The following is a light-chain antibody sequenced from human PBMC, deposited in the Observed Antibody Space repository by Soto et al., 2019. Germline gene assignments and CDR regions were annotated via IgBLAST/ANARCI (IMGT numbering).Light chain of an antibody. CDR3: SSYTSSSTLYV. Sequence: QSVLPQPASVSGSPGQSITISCTGTSSDVGGYNYVSWYQHHPGKAPKLMISDVSDRPSGVSNRFSGSKSDNTASLTISGLQAEDEADYYCSSYTSSSTLYVFGTGTKVTVL. CDR1: SSDVGGYNY. CDR2: DVS. J-gene: IGLJ1*01. V-gene: IGLV2-14*03.